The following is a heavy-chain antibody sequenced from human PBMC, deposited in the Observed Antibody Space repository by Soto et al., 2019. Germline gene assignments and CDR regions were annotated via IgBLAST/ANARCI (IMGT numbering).Heavy chain of an antibody. CDR2: INPNSGGT. CDR1: GYTFTGYY. V-gene: IGHV1-2*04. Sequence: VASVKVSCKASGYTFTGYYMHWVRQAPGQGLEWMGWINPNSGGTNYAQKFQGWVTMTRDTSISTAYMELSRLRSDDTAVYYCARASPPYDFWSGYYKDGGYNWFDPWGQGTLVTVS. CDR3: ARASPPYDFWSGYYKDGGYNWFDP. J-gene: IGHJ5*02. D-gene: IGHD3-3*01.